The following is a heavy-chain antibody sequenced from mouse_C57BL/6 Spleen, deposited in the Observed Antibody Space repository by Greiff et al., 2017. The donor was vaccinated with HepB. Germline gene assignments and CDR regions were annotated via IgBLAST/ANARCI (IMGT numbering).Heavy chain of an antibody. CDR3: ARKGYYSRYFDV. D-gene: IGHD2-12*01. J-gene: IGHJ1*03. CDR1: GYTFTSYW. Sequence: QVQLQQSGAELVQPGASVKMSCKASGYTFTSYWITWVKQRPGQGLEWIGDIYPGSGSTNYNEKFKSKATLTVDTSSSTAYMQLSSLTSEDSAVYYCARKGYYSRYFDVWGTGTTVTVSS. CDR2: IYPGSGST. V-gene: IGHV1-55*01.